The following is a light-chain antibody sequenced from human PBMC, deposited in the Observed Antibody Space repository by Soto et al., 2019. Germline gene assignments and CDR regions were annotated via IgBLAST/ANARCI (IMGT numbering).Light chain of an antibody. Sequence: EIVLTQSPGTLSFYPGEKANLSCRASQSVSSSYLAWYQQKPGQAPRLLIYGASTRATDVPDRFSGSGSGADFTLSISRLEPEDFAVYYCQQYGSSPPRTFGQGSDVDVK. V-gene: IGKV3-20*01. CDR1: QSVSSSY. J-gene: IGKJ1*01. CDR3: QQYGSSPPRT. CDR2: GAS.